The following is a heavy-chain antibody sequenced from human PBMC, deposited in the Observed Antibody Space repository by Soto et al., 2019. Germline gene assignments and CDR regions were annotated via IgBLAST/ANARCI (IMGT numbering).Heavy chain of an antibody. CDR3: ARGGRRSPGMDV. CDR2: IYYSGST. CDR1: GGSISSGGYY. V-gene: IGHV4-31*03. Sequence: QVQLQESGPGLVKPSQTLSLTCTVSGGSISSGGYYWSWIRQHPGKGLEWIGYIYYSGSTYYNPSLKSRVTLSVDTAKNQFPLKLSSVTAADTAVYSCARGGRRSPGMDVWGQGTTVTVSS. J-gene: IGHJ6*02.